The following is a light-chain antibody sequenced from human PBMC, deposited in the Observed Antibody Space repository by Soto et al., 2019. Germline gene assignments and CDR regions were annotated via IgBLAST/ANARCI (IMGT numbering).Light chain of an antibody. CDR3: SSYAGSNNWV. J-gene: IGLJ3*02. Sequence: QSALTQPPSASGSPGQSVTISCTGTSSDVGDYNYVSWYQQHPGKAPKLMIYKVNKRPSGVPDRFSGSKSGNTASLTVSGLQAEDESDYYCSSYAGSNNWVFGGGTKLTVL. V-gene: IGLV2-8*01. CDR2: KVN. CDR1: SSDVGDYNY.